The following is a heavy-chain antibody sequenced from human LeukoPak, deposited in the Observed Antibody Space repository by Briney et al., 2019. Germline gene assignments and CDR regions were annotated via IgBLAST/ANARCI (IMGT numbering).Heavy chain of an antibody. D-gene: IGHD2-2*01. CDR2: ISGSGGST. CDR1: GFTFSSYA. CDR3: AAPRPYCSSTSCHSYYYYGMDV. V-gene: IGHV3-23*01. J-gene: IGHJ6*02. Sequence: GGSLRLTCAASGFTFSSYAMSWVRQPPGKGLEWVSAISGSGGSTYYADSVKGRFTISRDNSKNTLYLQMNSMRAEDTAVYYCAAPRPYCSSTSCHSYYYYGMDVWGQGTTVTVSS.